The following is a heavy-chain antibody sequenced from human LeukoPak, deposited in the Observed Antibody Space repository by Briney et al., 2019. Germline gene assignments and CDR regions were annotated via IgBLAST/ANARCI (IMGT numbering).Heavy chain of an antibody. V-gene: IGHV4-59*01. J-gene: IGHJ4*02. D-gene: IGHD6-13*01. Sequence: SETLSLTCTVSGGTISAYYRSWIRQPPGKGLEWIRYIYNSGSANYNPSLQSRVTILIDTAKKQFSLQMSSVTAADTAVYYCAREAAVGTGGFDYWGQGTLVTVSS. CDR1: GGTISAYY. CDR3: AREAAVGTGGFDY. CDR2: IYNSGSA.